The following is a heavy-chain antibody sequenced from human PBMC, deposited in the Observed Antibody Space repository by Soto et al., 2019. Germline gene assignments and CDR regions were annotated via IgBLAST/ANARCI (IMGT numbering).Heavy chain of an antibody. CDR1: GFSISSSIYY. CDR2: IYYSGST. Sequence: PSETLSLTCTVSGFSISSSIYYWGWIRQPPGKGLEWIGSIYYSGSTYYNPSLKSRVTISVDTSKNQFSLKLSSVTAADTAVYYCARHRYYDSSGYQGMDVWGQGTTVTVSS. CDR3: ARHRYYDSSGYQGMDV. V-gene: IGHV4-39*01. D-gene: IGHD3-22*01. J-gene: IGHJ6*02.